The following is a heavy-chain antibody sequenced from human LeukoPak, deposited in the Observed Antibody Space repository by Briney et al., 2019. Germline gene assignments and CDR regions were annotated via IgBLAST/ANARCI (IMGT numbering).Heavy chain of an antibody. J-gene: IGHJ4*02. Sequence: GGSLRLSCVASGFTFSSYAMHWVRQAPGRGLEWLASVKGDGSATSYVDSVKGRFTISRDNAKNSLYLQMNSLRADDTALYYCARSRGDFWGQGTLVTVSS. CDR3: ARSRGDF. CDR2: VKGDGSAT. CDR1: GFTFSSYA. V-gene: IGHV3-7*01.